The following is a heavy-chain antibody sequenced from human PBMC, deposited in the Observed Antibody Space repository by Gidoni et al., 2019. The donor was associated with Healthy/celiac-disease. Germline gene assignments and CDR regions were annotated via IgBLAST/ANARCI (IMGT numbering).Heavy chain of an antibody. D-gene: IGHD5-12*01. Sequence: EVQLLESGGGLVQPGGSLRLSCAASGFPFSSYAMSWVRQAPGKGLEWVSAISGSGGSTYYADSVKGRFTISRDNSKNTLYLQMNSLRAEDTAVYYCAKVLGVATRHTDWDFWGQGTLVTVSS. V-gene: IGHV3-23*01. CDR2: ISGSGGST. J-gene: IGHJ4*02. CDR1: GFPFSSYA. CDR3: AKVLGVATRHTDWDF.